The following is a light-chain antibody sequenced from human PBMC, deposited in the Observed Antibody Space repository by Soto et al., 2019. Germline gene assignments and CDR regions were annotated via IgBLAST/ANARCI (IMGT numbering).Light chain of an antibody. CDR2: SNN. CDR1: NSNIGAGYD. J-gene: IGLJ2*01. V-gene: IGLV1-40*01. Sequence: QSVLTQPPSLSGAPGQRVSISCTGSNSNIGAGYDVHWYQQVPGTAPKLLIYSNNNRLSGVPDRFSGSKSGASASLAITGLQAEDEADYYCQSYDGSLSGSVVFGGGTKLTVL. CDR3: QSYDGSLSGSVV.